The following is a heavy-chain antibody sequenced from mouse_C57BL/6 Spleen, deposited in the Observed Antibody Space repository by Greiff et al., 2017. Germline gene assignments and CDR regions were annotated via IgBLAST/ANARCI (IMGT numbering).Heavy chain of an antibody. V-gene: IGHV1-55*01. J-gene: IGHJ4*01. Sequence: QVQLQQPGAELVKPGASVKMSCKASGYTFTSYWITWVKQRPGQGLEWIGDIYPGSGSTNYNEKFKSKATLTVDTSSSTAYMQLSSLTSEDSAVYDCADPGTTVVGMDYWGQGTSVTVSS. CDR1: GYTFTSYW. D-gene: IGHD1-1*01. CDR2: IYPGSGST. CDR3: ADPGTTVVGMDY.